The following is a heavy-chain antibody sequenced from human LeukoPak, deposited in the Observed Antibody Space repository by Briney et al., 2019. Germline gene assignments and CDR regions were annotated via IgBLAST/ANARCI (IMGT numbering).Heavy chain of an antibody. J-gene: IGHJ3*02. CDR3: ARHGIVGATSDAFDI. CDR1: GYSFTTYW. CDR2: IYPADSTA. Sequence: GESLKISCKASGYSFTTYWIGWVRQMPGKGLEWMGIIYPADSTAHYTPSFQGQVTISVDKSINTAYLQWSRLKASDTATYYCARHGIVGATSDAFDIWGQGTMVTVSS. V-gene: IGHV5-51*01. D-gene: IGHD1-26*01.